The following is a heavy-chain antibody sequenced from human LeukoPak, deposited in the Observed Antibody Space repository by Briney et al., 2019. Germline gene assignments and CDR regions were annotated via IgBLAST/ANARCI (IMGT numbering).Heavy chain of an antibody. D-gene: IGHD3-10*01. CDR2: VSQTGVT. Sequence: PSETLSLTCTVSGGSIINSGHYWGWIRQPPGKGLEWIGSVSQTGVTSYNPSLKSRVTISVDTPNNQFSLRLTSVTAADTAVFYCARRLGSSWNNRFDPWGQGTLVTVSS. CDR3: ARRLGSSWNNRFDP. J-gene: IGHJ5*02. V-gene: IGHV4-39*01. CDR1: GGSIINSGHY.